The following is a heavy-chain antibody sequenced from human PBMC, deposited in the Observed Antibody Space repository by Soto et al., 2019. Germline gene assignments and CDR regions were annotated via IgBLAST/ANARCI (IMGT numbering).Heavy chain of an antibody. CDR1: GGSISSYY. J-gene: IGHJ4*02. CDR3: ARHEAVAGDFDY. Sequence: PSETLSLTCTVSGGSISSYYLSWIRQPPGKGLEWIGYIYYSGSTNYNPSLKSRVTISVDTSKNRFSLKLSSVTAADTAVYYCARHEAVAGDFDYWGQGTLVTVSS. V-gene: IGHV4-59*08. D-gene: IGHD6-19*01. CDR2: IYYSGST.